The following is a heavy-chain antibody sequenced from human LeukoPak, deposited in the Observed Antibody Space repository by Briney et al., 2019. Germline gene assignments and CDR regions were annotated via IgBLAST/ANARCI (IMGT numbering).Heavy chain of an antibody. CDR2: IYPGDSDT. J-gene: IGHJ3*02. D-gene: IGHD3-22*01. CDR3: ARQTYYYDSSGYSDDAFDI. V-gene: IGHV5-51*01. CDR1: GYSFTSYW. Sequence: GESLKISCKGSGYSFTSYWIGWVRQMPGKDLEWMGIIYPGDSDTRYSPSFQGQVTISADKSISTAYLQWSSLKASDTAMYYCARQTYYYDSSGYSDDAFDIWGQGTMVTVSS.